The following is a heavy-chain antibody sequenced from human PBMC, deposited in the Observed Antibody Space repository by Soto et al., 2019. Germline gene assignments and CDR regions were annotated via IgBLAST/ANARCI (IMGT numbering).Heavy chain of an antibody. CDR1: GFTFSSYA. CDR3: AKESVVVVPAAHSGMDV. CDR2: ISGSGGST. J-gene: IGHJ6*02. V-gene: IGHV3-23*01. Sequence: GGSLRLSCAASGFTFSSYAMSWVRQAPGKGLEWVSAISGSGGSTYYADSVKGRFTISRDNSKNTLYLQMNSLRAEDTAVYYCAKESVVVVPAAHSGMDVWGQGTTVTVSS. D-gene: IGHD2-2*01.